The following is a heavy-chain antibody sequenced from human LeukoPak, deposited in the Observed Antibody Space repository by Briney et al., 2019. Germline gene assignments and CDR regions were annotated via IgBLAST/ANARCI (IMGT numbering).Heavy chain of an antibody. CDR2: IRSDGSIK. Sequence: GGYLRLSCAASGFTFSSYGMHWVRQAPGKGLEWVAFIRSDGSIKYYTESLKGRFTISRDNSKNTLYLQMNSLRAEDTAVYYCAKDRAAMVIEGAFDIWGQGTMVTVSS. J-gene: IGHJ3*02. CDR1: GFTFSSYG. D-gene: IGHD5-18*01. CDR3: AKDRAAMVIEGAFDI. V-gene: IGHV3-30*02.